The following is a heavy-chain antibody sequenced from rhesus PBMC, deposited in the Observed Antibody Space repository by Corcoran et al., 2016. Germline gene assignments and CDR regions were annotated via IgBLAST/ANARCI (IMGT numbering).Heavy chain of an antibody. J-gene: IGHJ6*01. CDR3: ARRIAVGLYGLDS. CDR2: INSGGSHI. CDR1: GFIFSSFA. Sequence: EVQLVESGGGLVQPGGSLRLSCAASGFIFSSFAIYCVRQAPGTGLEWISAINSGGSHIYYADSVKGRFTISRDNSKNTLSLQRNSLRAEDTAVYYCARRIAVGLYGLDSWGQGVVVTVSS. D-gene: IGHD6-13*01. V-gene: IGHV3-103*01.